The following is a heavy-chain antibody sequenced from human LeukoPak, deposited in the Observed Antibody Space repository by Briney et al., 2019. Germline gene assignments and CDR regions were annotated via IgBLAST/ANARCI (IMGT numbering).Heavy chain of an antibody. CDR1: GXTVSGNY. CDR3: ARVGDYYGSGTYYNARYYFDY. V-gene: IGHV3-66*01. CDR2: IYAGGST. J-gene: IGHJ4*02. Sequence: GSLRLSCSASGXTVSGNYMSWVRQAPGKGLEWVSVIYAGGSTYYADSVKGRFTISRDNSKSTLYLQMNNLRAEDTAVYYCARVGDYYGSGTYYNARYYFDYWGQGTLVTVSS. D-gene: IGHD3-10*01.